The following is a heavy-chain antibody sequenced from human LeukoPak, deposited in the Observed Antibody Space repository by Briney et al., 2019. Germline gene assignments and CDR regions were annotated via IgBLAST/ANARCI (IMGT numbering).Heavy chain of an antibody. CDR1: GFTFSSYS. CDR3: AYEKWYYYGSGKGMDV. D-gene: IGHD3-10*01. Sequence: PGGSLRLSCAASGFTFSSYSMNWVRQAPGKGLEWVSYISSNSSTIYYADSVKGRFTISRDNAKNSLYLQMNSLRAEDTAVYYCAYEKWYYYGSGKGMDVWGKGTTVTISS. J-gene: IGHJ6*04. CDR2: ISSNSSTI. V-gene: IGHV3-48*01.